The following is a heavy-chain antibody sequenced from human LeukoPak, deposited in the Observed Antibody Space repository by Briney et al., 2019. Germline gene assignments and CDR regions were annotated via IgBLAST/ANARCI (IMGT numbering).Heavy chain of an antibody. J-gene: IGHJ4*02. CDR1: GYTFTDYY. Sequence: ASVKVSCKASGYTFTDYYIHWVRQAPGQGLEWMGWINPNSGGTEIAQNFKGRVTMTRDTSISTAYMELNSLRSGDTAVFYCTREDTSSWDYVLHWGQGTLVTVSS. V-gene: IGHV1-2*02. CDR3: TREDTSSWDYVLH. CDR2: INPNSGGT. D-gene: IGHD4-17*01.